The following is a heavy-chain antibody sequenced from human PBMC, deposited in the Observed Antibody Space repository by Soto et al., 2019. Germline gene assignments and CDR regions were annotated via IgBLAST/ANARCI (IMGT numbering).Heavy chain of an antibody. Sequence: QGHLLQSGAEVKKPGSSVQISCTAPVGTFNNYAITWVRQAPGQWLERMVVTIPESGTTNYAQKFQGRVIITADKATNTAYLDGKSLTSEDTAVYFCARTSMTRIDYWGKGTLVTVSS. J-gene: IGHJ4*02. CDR2: TIPESGTT. D-gene: IGHD2-2*01. V-gene: IGHV1-69*06. CDR3: ARTSMTRIDY. CDR1: VGTFNNYA.